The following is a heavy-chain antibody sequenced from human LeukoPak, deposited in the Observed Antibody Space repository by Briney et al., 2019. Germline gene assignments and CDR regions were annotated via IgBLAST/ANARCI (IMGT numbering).Heavy chain of an antibody. J-gene: IGHJ4*02. V-gene: IGHV3-7*01. CDR3: ARDPSSLRDSFDY. CDR2: IKEDGSEK. CDR1: GFTFSSYW. Sequence: GGSLRLSCAASGFTFSSYWMNWVRQAPGKGLEWVANIKEDGSEKYYVDSVKGRFTISRDNAKNPLYLQMNSLRAEDTAVYYCARDPSSLRDSFDYWGQGSLVTVSS.